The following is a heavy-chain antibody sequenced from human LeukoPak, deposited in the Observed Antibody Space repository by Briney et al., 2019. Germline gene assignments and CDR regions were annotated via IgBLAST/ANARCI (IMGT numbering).Heavy chain of an antibody. D-gene: IGHD6-6*01. CDR3: ARDGDFGIRSASAFDI. Sequence: GGSLRLSCAASGFTFSSYAMSWVRQAPGKGLEWVSAISGSGGSTYYADSVKGRFTISRDNSKNTLYLQMNSLRAEDTAAYYCARDGDFGIRSASAFDIWGQGTMVTVSS. CDR2: ISGSGGST. V-gene: IGHV3-23*01. J-gene: IGHJ3*02. CDR1: GFTFSSYA.